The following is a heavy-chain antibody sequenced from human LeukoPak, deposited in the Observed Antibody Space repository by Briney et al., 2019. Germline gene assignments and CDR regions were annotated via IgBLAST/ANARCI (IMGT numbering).Heavy chain of an antibody. CDR3: ASDTSSGTYYWVDSLDM. J-gene: IGHJ3*02. CDR2: IKQEGSEK. Sequence: GGFLRLSCAASGFTFSNYCMSWVRKAPGQGLAWVSNIKQEGSEKYYVDSVEGRFTISRDNAKNSLYLQMNRLRAEDTAVYYCASDTSSGTYYWVDSLDMWGQGTMVIVSS. V-gene: IGHV3-7*01. CDR1: GFTFSNYC. D-gene: IGHD1-26*01.